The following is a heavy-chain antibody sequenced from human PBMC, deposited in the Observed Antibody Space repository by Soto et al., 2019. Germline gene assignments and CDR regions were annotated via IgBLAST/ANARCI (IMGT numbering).Heavy chain of an antibody. V-gene: IGHV4-39*01. Sequence: QLQLQESGPGLVKPSETLSLTCTVSGGSISSSSYYWGWLRQPPGKGLEWIGSIYYSGSTYYNQSLKSRVTISVDTSKNLFSLKLSSVTAADTGVYYCARQGGSYHPGMFWGQGTLVTVSS. J-gene: IGHJ4*02. CDR1: GGSISSSSYY. D-gene: IGHD1-26*01. CDR3: ARQGGSYHPGMF. CDR2: IYYSGST.